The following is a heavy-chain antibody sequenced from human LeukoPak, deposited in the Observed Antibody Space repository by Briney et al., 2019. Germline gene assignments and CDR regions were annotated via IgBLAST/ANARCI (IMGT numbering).Heavy chain of an antibody. J-gene: IGHJ4*02. CDR3: ARRGSSAVLGEHFDY. V-gene: IGHV3-30-3*01. Sequence: GGSLRLSCAASGFTFSSHAMSWVRQAPGKGLEWVAVISYDGSNKYYADSVKGRFTISRDNSKNTLYLQMNSLRAEDTAVYYCARRGSSAVLGEHFDYWGQGTLVTVSS. CDR2: ISYDGSNK. CDR1: GFTFSSHA. D-gene: IGHD6-6*01.